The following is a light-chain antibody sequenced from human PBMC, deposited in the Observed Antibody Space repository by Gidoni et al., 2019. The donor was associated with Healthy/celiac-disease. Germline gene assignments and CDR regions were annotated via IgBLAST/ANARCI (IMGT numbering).Light chain of an antibody. J-gene: IGLJ2*01. CDR3: QAWDSSIHVV. Sequence: SYELTQPPSVSVSPGQTASITCSGDKLGDKYACWYQQKPGQSPVLGIYQDSKRPSGIPERFSCSNAGNTATLALSGTQAMDEADYYCQAWDSSIHVVFGGGTKLTVL. CDR1: KLGDKY. CDR2: QDS. V-gene: IGLV3-1*01.